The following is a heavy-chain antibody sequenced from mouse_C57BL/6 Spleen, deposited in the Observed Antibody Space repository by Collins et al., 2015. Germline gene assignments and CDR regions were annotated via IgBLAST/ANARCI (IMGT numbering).Heavy chain of an antibody. D-gene: IGHD1-3*01. CDR3: ARDGDNYHFDY. Sequence: EVQLQQSGPELVKPGASVKMSCKPSGYTFTDYNIHWVKQSHGKSLEWIGYINPNSGGTMYNQKFMGKATLTVNKSSSTAYMELRSLTSEDSAVYYCARDGDNYHFDYWGQGTTLTVSS. CDR2: INPNSGGT. J-gene: IGHJ2*01. V-gene: IGHV1-22*01. CDR1: GYTFTDYN.